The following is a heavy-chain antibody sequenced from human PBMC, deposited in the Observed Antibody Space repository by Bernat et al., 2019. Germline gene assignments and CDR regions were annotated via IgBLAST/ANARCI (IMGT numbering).Heavy chain of an antibody. Sequence: EVQLVESGGGLVKPGGSLRLSCAASGFTFSSYSMNWVRQAPGKGLEWVSSISSSSSYIYYADSVKGRFTISRDNAKNSLCLQMNSLRAEDTAVYYCARAGSITMVRGVIISYYYYGMDVWGQGTTVTVSS. V-gene: IGHV3-21*01. CDR1: GFTFSSYS. CDR3: ARAGSITMVRGVIISYYYYGMDV. J-gene: IGHJ6*02. D-gene: IGHD3-10*01. CDR2: ISSSSSYI.